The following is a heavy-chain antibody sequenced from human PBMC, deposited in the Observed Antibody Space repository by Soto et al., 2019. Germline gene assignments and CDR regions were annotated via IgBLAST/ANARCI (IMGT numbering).Heavy chain of an antibody. CDR2: ISSSSSTI. CDR3: ARDRVDLNDAARLYYYYGMDV. CDR1: GFTFSSYS. V-gene: IGHV3-48*01. J-gene: IGHJ6*02. D-gene: IGHD1-1*01. Sequence: PGGSLRLSCAASGFTFSSYSMNWVRQAPGKGLEWVSYISSSSSTIYYADSVKGRFTISRDNAKNSLYLQMNSLRAEDAAVYYCARDRVDLNDAARLYYYYGMDVWGQGNTVTVSS.